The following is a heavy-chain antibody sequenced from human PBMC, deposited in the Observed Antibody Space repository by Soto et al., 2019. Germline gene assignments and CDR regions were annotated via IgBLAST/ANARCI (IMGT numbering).Heavy chain of an antibody. CDR2: VFYTGFT. CDR1: GGSISGSYYY. CDR3: ARFVLRYFDWLPAYYYYYGMDV. V-gene: IGHV4-39*07. J-gene: IGHJ6*02. D-gene: IGHD3-9*01. Sequence: PSETLSLTCAVSGGSISGSYYYWGWLRQSPGKGPEWIGSVFYTGFTSYNPSLESRVSISVDTSKNQFSLKLSSVTAADTAVYYCARFVLRYFDWLPAYYYYYGMDVWGQGTTVTVSS.